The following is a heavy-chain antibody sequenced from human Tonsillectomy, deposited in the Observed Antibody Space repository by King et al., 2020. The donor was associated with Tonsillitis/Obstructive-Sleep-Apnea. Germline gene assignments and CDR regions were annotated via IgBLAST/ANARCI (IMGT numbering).Heavy chain of an antibody. V-gene: IGHV3-33*01. D-gene: IGHD2-15*01. J-gene: IGHJ3*02. CDR3: ARGALCSGGSCYPGAFDI. Sequence: VQLVESGGGVVQPGRSLRLSCAASGVTFSSYGMHWVRQAPGKGLEWVAVIWYDGSNKYYADSVKGRFTISRDNSKNTLYLQMNSLRAEDTAVYYCARGALCSGGSCYPGAFDIWGQGTMVTVSS. CDR2: IWYDGSNK. CDR1: GVTFSSYG.